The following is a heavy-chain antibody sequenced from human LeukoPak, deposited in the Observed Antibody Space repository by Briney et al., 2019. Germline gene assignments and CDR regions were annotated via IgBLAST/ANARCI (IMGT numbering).Heavy chain of an antibody. CDR1: GGSIRSGTYY. CDR3: AGSDSYYFGSGHAFDL. V-gene: IGHV4-31*03. CDR2: IYDTGST. Sequence: SETLSLTCTVSGGSIRSGTYYWTWVRQHPGKGLEWLGYIYDTGSTYFNPSLKSRVSFSVDTSKHQVSLRVRSVTAADTAVYYCAGSDSYYFGSGHAFDLWGQGIMVTVSS. D-gene: IGHD3-10*01. J-gene: IGHJ3*01.